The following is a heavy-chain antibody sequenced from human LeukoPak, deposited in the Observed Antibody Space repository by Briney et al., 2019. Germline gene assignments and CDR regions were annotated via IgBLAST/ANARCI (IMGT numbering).Heavy chain of an antibody. CDR2: ISSSGSTI. D-gene: IGHD2-2*01. V-gene: IGHV3-48*03. CDR3: ARDHEVPPGYYYYYMDV. Sequence: GGSLRLSCAASGFTFSSYEMNWVRQAPGKGLEWVSYISSSGSTIYYADSVKGRFTISRDNAKNSLYLQMNSLRAEDTAVYYCARDHEVPPGYYYYYMDVWGKGTTVTVSS. J-gene: IGHJ6*03. CDR1: GFTFSSYE.